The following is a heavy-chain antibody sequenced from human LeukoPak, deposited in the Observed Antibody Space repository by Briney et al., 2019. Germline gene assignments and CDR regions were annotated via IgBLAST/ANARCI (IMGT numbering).Heavy chain of an antibody. CDR1: GFTFSRYG. Sequence: GRSLRLSCAASGFTFSRYGMHWVRQAPGKGLEWVAVIWYDGSNKYYADSVKGRFTISRDNSKNTLYLQMNSLRAEDTAVYYCARDGPVGLVLDYWGQGTLVTVSS. J-gene: IGHJ4*02. D-gene: IGHD6-13*01. V-gene: IGHV3-33*01. CDR2: IWYDGSNK. CDR3: ARDGPVGLVLDY.